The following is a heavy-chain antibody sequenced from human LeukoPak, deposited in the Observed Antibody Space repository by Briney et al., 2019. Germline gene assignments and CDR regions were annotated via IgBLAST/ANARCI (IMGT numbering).Heavy chain of an antibody. V-gene: IGHV4-61*01. CDR1: GGSVSSGIYY. CDR2: IYYSGST. D-gene: IGHD3-10*01. Sequence: SETLSLTCTVSGGSVSSGIYYWSWIRQPPGKGLEWIGYIYYSGSTNYNPSLKSRVTILIDTSKNQFSLKLSSVTAADTAVYYCARVDYGSDSYYSNIDAFDIWGQGTRVTVSS. J-gene: IGHJ3*02. CDR3: ARVDYGSDSYYSNIDAFDI.